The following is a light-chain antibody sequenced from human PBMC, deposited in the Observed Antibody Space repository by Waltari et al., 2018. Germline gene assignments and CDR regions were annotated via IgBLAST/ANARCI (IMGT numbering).Light chain of an antibody. J-gene: IGKJ3*01. CDR2: AAS. CDR3: QQYFSSPLS. CDR1: LSILHSSQNKNY. V-gene: IGKV4-1*01. Sequence: VSLGERATINCKSSLSILHSSQNKNYLAWYQQKSGQSPKLLIYAASTRESGVPDRFSGSGSGTDFTLTISCLQAEDVAVYYCQQYFSSPLSFGPGTKVDIK.